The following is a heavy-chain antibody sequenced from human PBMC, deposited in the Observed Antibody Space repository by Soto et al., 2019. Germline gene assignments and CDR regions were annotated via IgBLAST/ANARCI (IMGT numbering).Heavy chain of an antibody. CDR1: GFTFSSYG. Sequence: GGSLRLSCAASGFTFSSYGMHWVRQALDKGLEWVAVISFDGSNKYYADSVKGRFTISRDNSKNTLYLQMNSLRAEDTAVYFCAEWLVLDAWGQGTLVTVPS. CDR2: ISFDGSNK. V-gene: IGHV3-30*03. CDR3: AEWLVLDA. J-gene: IGHJ5*02. D-gene: IGHD6-19*01.